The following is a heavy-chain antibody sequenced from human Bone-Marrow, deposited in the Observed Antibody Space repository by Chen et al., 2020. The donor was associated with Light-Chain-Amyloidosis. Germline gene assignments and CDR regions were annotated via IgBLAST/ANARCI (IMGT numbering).Heavy chain of an antibody. V-gene: IGHV3-23*01. Sequence: VQLLESGGGLVQPGGSLRLSCAASGFTFSSYAMSWVRQAPGKGLEWVSAISGSGGSTYYADSVKGRFTISRDNSKNTLSLEMNSLRAEDSAVYHRAKVRTSHFYHGMDVWGQGTTVIVSS. CDR1: GFTFSSYA. CDR3: AKVRTSHFYHGMDV. J-gene: IGHJ6*02. CDR2: ISGSGGST.